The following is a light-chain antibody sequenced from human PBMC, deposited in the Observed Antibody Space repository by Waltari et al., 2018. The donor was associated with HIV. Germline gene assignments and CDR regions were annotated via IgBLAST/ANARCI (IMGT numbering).Light chain of an antibody. J-gene: IGKJ4*01. Sequence: DIQMTQSPSSLSASVGARATITCQASQDITDSLNWYQQKPGEAPKLLIFDASKLETGVPSRFSGSGSGTDFTFTISNLQPEDLATYFCQQFDNLPLTFGGGTQVEIK. CDR2: DAS. CDR1: QDITDS. V-gene: IGKV1-33*01. CDR3: QQFDNLPLT.